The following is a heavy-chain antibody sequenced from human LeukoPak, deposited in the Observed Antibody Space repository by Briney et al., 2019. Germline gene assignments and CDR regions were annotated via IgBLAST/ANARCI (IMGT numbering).Heavy chain of an antibody. D-gene: IGHD2-2*02. CDR1: GYTFTSYD. J-gene: IGHJ3*02. CDR3: ATACYTGGNDAFDI. V-gene: IGHV1-8*01. CDR2: MNPNRGNT. Sequence: GASVKVSCKASGYTFTSYDINWVRQATGQGLEWMGWMNPNRGNTGYAQKFQGRVTMTRNTSISTAYMELSSLRSEDTAVYYCATACYTGGNDAFDIWGQGTMVTVSS.